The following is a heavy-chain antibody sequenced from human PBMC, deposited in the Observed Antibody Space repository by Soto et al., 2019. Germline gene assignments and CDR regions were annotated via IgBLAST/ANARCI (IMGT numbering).Heavy chain of an antibody. CDR3: ARTYGDYSSRFDY. D-gene: IGHD4-17*01. Sequence: GGSLRLSCAASGFIFSTYAMHWVRQAPGKGLEWVAVISYDGNKKYYADSVKGRFTISRDNSKNTLYLQMNSLRAEDTAVYYCARTYGDYSSRFDYWGQGTPVTVSS. J-gene: IGHJ4*02. CDR2: ISYDGNKK. CDR1: GFIFSTYA. V-gene: IGHV3-30-3*01.